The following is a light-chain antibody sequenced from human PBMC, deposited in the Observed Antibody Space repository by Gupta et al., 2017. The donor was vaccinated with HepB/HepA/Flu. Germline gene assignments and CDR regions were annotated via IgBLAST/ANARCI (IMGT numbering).Light chain of an antibody. CDR1: QNIMFY. J-gene: IGKJ1*01. CDR3: QQDDTYWT. V-gene: IGKV1-5*03. Sequence: DIQMTQSPSTLSASVGDRVTITCRASQNIMFYLEWYQQKPGKAPSLLIYKASKGVGGGPYRFSGSGSETEFTLTSSSRQTDDFGIYYCQQDDTYWTFGQGTKVEI. CDR2: KAS.